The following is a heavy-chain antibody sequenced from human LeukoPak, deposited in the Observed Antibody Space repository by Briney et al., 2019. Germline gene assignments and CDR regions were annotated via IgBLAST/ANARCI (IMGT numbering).Heavy chain of an antibody. CDR3: ARDLSAAFDF. J-gene: IGHJ4*02. D-gene: IGHD6-19*01. CDR2: LVYDARS. CDR1: GFPFSSYG. V-gene: IGHV3-33*01. Sequence: PGTSLRLSCAASGFPFSSYGMHWVRQAPGKGLEWVARLVYDARSDYSNSVTGRFSISRDDSKNTLFLDMSNLRVEDTALYYCARDLSAAFDFWGQGVLVTVSS.